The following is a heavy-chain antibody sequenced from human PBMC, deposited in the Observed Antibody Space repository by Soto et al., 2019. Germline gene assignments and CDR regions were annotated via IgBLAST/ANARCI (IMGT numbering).Heavy chain of an antibody. CDR2: IKSKTDGGTT. CDR1: GFTFSNAW. D-gene: IGHD2-21*02. J-gene: IGHJ4*02. Sequence: EVQLVETGGGLVKPGGSLRLSCAASGFTFSNAWMSWVRQAPGKGLEWVGRIKSKTDGGTTDYAAPVKGRFTISRDDSKNTLYLQMNSLKTEDTAVYYCTTVQGCGGDCYWFGYWGQGTLVTVSS. CDR3: TTVQGCGGDCYWFGY. V-gene: IGHV3-15*01.